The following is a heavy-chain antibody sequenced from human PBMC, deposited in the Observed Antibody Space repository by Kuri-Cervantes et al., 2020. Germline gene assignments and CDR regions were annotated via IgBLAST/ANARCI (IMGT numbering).Heavy chain of an antibody. J-gene: IGHJ6*03. V-gene: IGHV4-59*01. CDR3: ATRAYPDYYMDV. CDR2: IYYSGST. Sequence: RRDRQAPGKGLEWIGYIYYSGSTNYNPSLKSRVTISVDTSKNQFSLKLSSVTAADTAVYYCATRAYPDYYMDVWGKGTMVTVSS. D-gene: IGHD1-1*01.